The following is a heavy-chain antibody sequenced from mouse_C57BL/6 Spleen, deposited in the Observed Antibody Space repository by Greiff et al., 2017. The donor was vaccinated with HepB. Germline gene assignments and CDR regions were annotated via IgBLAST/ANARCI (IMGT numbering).Heavy chain of an antibody. CDR3: ARVTVVPFAY. V-gene: IGHV5-6*01. Sequence: EVKLMESGGDLVKPGGSLKLSCAASGFTFSSYGMSWVRQTPDKRLEWVATISSGGSYTYYPDSVKGRFTISRDNAKNTLYLQMSSLKSEDTAMYYCARVTVVPFAYWGQGTLFTVSA. CDR1: GFTFSSYG. D-gene: IGHD1-1*01. CDR2: ISSGGSYT. J-gene: IGHJ3*01.